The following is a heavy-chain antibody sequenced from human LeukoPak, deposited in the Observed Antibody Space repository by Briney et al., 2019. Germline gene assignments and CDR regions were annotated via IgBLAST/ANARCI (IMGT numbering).Heavy chain of an antibody. V-gene: IGHV6-1*01. Sequence: SQTLSLTCVISGYSVSSYSAAWNRITQSQALDLVWLGRTYFRSRCYYDYAVSLKGRITINPDTSKNQFSLQLRSVIPDDTSLYYCARVGNRRTPFDYWGQGTLVTVSS. CDR2: TYFRSRCYY. D-gene: IGHD1-14*01. CDR1: GYSVSSYSAA. J-gene: IGHJ4*02. CDR3: ARVGNRRTPFDY.